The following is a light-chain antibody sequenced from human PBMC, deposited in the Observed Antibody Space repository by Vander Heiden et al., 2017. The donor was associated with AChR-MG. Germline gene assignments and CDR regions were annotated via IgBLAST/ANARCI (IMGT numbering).Light chain of an antibody. V-gene: IGLV2-14*03. J-gene: IGLJ1*01. CDR3: SSYTTSSTPLYV. CDR2: DVS. Sequence: SCTGTSSDVGGYNYVSWYQQHPGKAPKLMIYDVSNRPSGVSNRFSGSKSGNTASLTISGLQAEDEADYYCSSYTTSSTPLYVFGTGTKVTVL. CDR1: SSDVGGYNY.